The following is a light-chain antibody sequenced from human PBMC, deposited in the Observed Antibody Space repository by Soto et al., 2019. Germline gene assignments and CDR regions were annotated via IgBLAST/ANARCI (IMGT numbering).Light chain of an antibody. CDR1: RSNIGAGYD. Sequence: QSVLTQPPSVSGAPGQRVTISCTGSRSNIGAGYDVHWYQQLPGTAPKLLIYVNTNRPSGVPDRFSGSKSGTSASLAITGLQADDDADYYCQHYDSSLRGVYVFGTGTKLTVL. CDR2: VNT. J-gene: IGLJ1*01. CDR3: QHYDSSLRGVYV. V-gene: IGLV1-40*01.